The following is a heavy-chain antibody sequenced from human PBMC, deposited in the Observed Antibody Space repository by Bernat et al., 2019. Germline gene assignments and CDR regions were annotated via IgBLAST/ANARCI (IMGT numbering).Heavy chain of an antibody. CDR3: TREAGSGSDYAHYFDY. V-gene: IGHV3-49*03. J-gene: IGHJ4*02. CDR2: IRSKAYGGTT. D-gene: IGHD3-10*01. Sequence: EVQLVESGGGLVQPGRSLRLSCTASGFTFGDYAMSWFRQAPGKGLEWVGFIRSKAYGGTTEYAASVKGRFTISRDDSKSIAYLQMNSLKTEDTAVYYCTREAGSGSDYAHYFDYWGQGTLVTVS. CDR1: GFTFGDYA.